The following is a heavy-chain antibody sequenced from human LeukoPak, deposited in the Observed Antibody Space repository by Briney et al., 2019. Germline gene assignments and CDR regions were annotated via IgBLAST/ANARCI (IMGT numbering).Heavy chain of an antibody. CDR1: GFSFSSYS. V-gene: IGHV3-48*01. CDR3: ARDTIVVRGVQYYYGMDV. Sequence: GGSLRLSCAASGFSFSSYSMNWVRQAPGKGLEWVSYISSSSSTIYYADSVKGRFTISRGNAKKSLYLQMNSLRAEDTAVYYCARDTIVVRGVQYYYGMDVWGQGTTVTVSS. CDR2: ISSSSSTI. D-gene: IGHD3-10*01. J-gene: IGHJ6*02.